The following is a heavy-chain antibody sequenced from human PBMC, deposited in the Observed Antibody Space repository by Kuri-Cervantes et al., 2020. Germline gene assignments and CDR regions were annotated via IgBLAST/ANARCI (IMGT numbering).Heavy chain of an antibody. V-gene: IGHV1-8*01. CDR1: GYTFTSYD. CDR3: ARARDYDFWSGYYWPLNYYYYGMDV. Sequence: ASVKVSCKASGYTFTSYDINWVQQATGQGLEWMGWMNPNSGNTGYAQKFQGRVTMTRNTSISTAYMELSNLRSEDTAVYYCARARDYDFWSGYYWPLNYYYYGMDVWGQGTTVTVSS. J-gene: IGHJ6*02. D-gene: IGHD3-3*01. CDR2: MNPNSGNT.